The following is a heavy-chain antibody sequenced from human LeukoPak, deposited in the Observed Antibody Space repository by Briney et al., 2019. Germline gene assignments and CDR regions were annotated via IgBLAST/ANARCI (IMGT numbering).Heavy chain of an antibody. D-gene: IGHD1-1*01. Sequence: GGSLRLSCAASGFTFGSYEMIWVRQSPGKGLEWVSYISSSGSTIYYADSVKGRFTISRDNAKNSLYLQMNSLRAEDTAVYYCAREPPETGINDCDSWGQGTLVTVSS. V-gene: IGHV3-48*03. CDR3: AREPPETGINDCDS. J-gene: IGHJ4*02. CDR2: ISSSGSTI. CDR1: GFTFGSYE.